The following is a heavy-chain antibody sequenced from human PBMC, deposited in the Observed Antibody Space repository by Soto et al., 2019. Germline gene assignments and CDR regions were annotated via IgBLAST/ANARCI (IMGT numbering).Heavy chain of an antibody. J-gene: IGHJ5*02. CDR3: ARASLGTNWFDP. Sequence: QVQLVQSGAEVKKPGSSVKVSCKASGGTFSSYTISWVRQAPGQGLEWMGRIIPILGIANYAQKFQGRVTITEDQSTSTAYMELSSLRSEDTAVYYCARASLGTNWFDPWGQGTLVTVSS. CDR2: IIPILGIA. CDR1: GGTFSSYT. V-gene: IGHV1-69*02.